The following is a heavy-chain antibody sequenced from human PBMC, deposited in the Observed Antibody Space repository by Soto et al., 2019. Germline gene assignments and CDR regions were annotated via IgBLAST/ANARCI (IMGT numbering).Heavy chain of an antibody. V-gene: IGHV1-3*01. CDR3: SRAPSKPPPAYMYYAMDV. J-gene: IGHJ6*02. Sequence: QVQLVQSGAEVKKPGASVKVSCKASGYTFTNYAMHWVRQAPGQRLEWMGWINAANGSTRYSQNFQGRVTITRDTAASTTSVEMNVRRPEATAVYVCSRAPSKPPPAYMYYAMDVWCQGTTCTVAS. CDR1: GYTFTNYA. D-gene: IGHD4-4*01. CDR2: INAANGST.